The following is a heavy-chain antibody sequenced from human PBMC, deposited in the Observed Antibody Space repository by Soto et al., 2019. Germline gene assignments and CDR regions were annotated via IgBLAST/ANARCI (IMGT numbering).Heavy chain of an antibody. J-gene: IGHJ5*02. CDR2: ISGSGGST. D-gene: IGHD6-19*01. CDR1: GFTFSSYA. V-gene: IGHV3-23*01. Sequence: GESLKISCAASGFTFSSYAMSWVRQAPGKGLEWVSAISGSGGSTYYADSVKGRFTISRDNSKNTLYLQMNSLRAEDTAVYYCAKVGLAVAGTFNWFDPWGQGTLVTVSS. CDR3: AKVGLAVAGTFNWFDP.